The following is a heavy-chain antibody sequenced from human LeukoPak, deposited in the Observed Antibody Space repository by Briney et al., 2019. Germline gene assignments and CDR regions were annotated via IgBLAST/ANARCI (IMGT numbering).Heavy chain of an antibody. V-gene: IGHV4-59*01. CDR1: GGPISSYY. CDR3: ARATHYDFWSGYQYYYYYMDV. J-gene: IGHJ6*03. CDR2: IYYSGST. D-gene: IGHD3-3*01. Sequence: PSETLSLTCTVSGGPISSYYWSWIRQPPGKGLEWIGYIYYSGSTNYNPSLKSRVTISVDTSKNQFSLKLSSVTAADTAVHYCARATHYDFWSGYQYYYYYMDVWGKGTTVTVSS.